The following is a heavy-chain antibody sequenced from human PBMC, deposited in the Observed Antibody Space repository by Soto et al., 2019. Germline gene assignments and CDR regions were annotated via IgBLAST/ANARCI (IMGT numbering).Heavy chain of an antibody. CDR2: IIPIFGTA. D-gene: IGHD3-3*01. V-gene: IGHV1-69*13. Sequence: EASVKVSCKASGGTFSSYAISWVRQAPGQGLEWMGGIIPIFGTANYAQKFQGRVTITADESTSTAYMELSSLRSEDTAVYYCARGARVVINYYYGMDVWGQGTTVTVSS. CDR1: GGTFSSYA. CDR3: ARGARVVINYYYGMDV. J-gene: IGHJ6*02.